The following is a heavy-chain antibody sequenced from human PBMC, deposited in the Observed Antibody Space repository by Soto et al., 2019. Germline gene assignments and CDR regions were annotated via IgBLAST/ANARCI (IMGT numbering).Heavy chain of an antibody. CDR3: ANDYYDSSGYFPAEYFQH. V-gene: IGHV3-23*01. D-gene: IGHD3-22*01. CDR2: ISGSGGST. CDR1: GFTFSSYA. J-gene: IGHJ1*01. Sequence: GGSLRLSCAASGFTFSSYAMSWVRQAPGKGLEWVSAISGSGGSTYYADSVKGRFTISRDNSKNTLYLQMNSLRAEDTAVYYCANDYYDSSGYFPAEYFQHWGQGTLVTVSS.